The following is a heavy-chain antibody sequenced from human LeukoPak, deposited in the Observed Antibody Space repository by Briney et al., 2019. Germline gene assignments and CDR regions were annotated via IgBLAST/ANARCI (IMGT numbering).Heavy chain of an antibody. Sequence: PGGSLRLSCAASGFTFDDYAMHWVRQAPGKGLEWVSGISWNSGSIGYADSVKGRFTISRDNAKNSLYLQMNSLRAEDTALYYCAKDISSSGWYYFDYWGQGTLVTASS. J-gene: IGHJ4*02. D-gene: IGHD6-19*01. CDR2: ISWNSGSI. CDR3: AKDISSSGWYYFDY. CDR1: GFTFDDYA. V-gene: IGHV3-9*01.